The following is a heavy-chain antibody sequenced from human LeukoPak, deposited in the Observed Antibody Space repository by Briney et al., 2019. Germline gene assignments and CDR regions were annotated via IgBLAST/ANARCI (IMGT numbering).Heavy chain of an antibody. Sequence: GGSLRLSCVASGFPFSSYSMNWVRQTPGKRLEWVSSITSTSSYINYADSVKGRFTISRDNVKNSLYLQMNSLRAEDTAVYYCARDNSVRDEAWWFNPWGQGTLVTVSS. J-gene: IGHJ5*02. V-gene: IGHV3-21*06. CDR1: GFPFSSYS. CDR3: ARDNSVRDEAWWFNP. CDR2: ITSTSSYI. D-gene: IGHD5-24*01.